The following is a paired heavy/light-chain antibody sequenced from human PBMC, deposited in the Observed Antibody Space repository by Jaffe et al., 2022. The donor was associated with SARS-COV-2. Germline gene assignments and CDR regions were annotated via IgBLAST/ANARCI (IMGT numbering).Light chain of an antibody. V-gene: IGKV1-39*01. CDR2: GAS. CDR3: QQSYTAPTA. Sequence: DIQMTQSPSSLSASVGDRVTITCRASQSIGIFLNWYQQKPGEAPQFLIYGASSLKSGVPSRFSGSGSGTDFTLTISNVQPADFATYYCQQSYTAPTAFGQGTTLDIK. J-gene: IGKJ2*01. CDR1: QSIGIF.
Heavy chain of an antibody. V-gene: IGHV3-9*01. CDR3: AKGETKGLDWNFEF. CDR2: ISWVSDDL. J-gene: IGHJ2*01. CDR1: GFNFDGFA. D-gene: IGHD1-1*01. Sequence: EVQLVESGGGLVQPGKSVRLSCAASGFNFDGFAMHWVRQIPGKGLEWVSSISWVSDDLAYADSVKGRFTIFRDNPKHSLYLQMDNLRTEDTAFYYCAKGETKGLDWNFEFWGRGTLVTVSS.